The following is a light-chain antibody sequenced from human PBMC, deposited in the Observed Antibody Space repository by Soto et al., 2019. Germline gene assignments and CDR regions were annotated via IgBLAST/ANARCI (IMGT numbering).Light chain of an antibody. Sequence: DIVMTQSPDSLAVSLGERATINCKSSQSVLYSSDNKNYLAWYQQKSGQPPRLLIYWASTRESGVPDRFSGSGSGTDFTLTISSLQAEDVPVSYCHQYYSTPRAFGQGTRLEIK. CDR1: QSVLYSSDNKNY. V-gene: IGKV4-1*01. CDR2: WAS. J-gene: IGKJ2*01. CDR3: HQYYSTPRA.